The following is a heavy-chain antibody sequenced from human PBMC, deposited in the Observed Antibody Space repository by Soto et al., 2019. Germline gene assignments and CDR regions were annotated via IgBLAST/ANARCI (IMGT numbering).Heavy chain of an antibody. V-gene: IGHV1-24*01. Sequence: ASVKVSCKVSGYTLTVLSMHWVRQAPGKGLEWMGGFDPGDGETIYAQKFQGRVTMTEDTSTDTAYMELSSLRSEDTAVYYCATDRFITIFGVVPRAFDIWGQGTMVTVSS. CDR3: ATDRFITIFGVVPRAFDI. CDR1: GYTLTVLS. D-gene: IGHD3-3*01. J-gene: IGHJ3*02. CDR2: FDPGDGET.